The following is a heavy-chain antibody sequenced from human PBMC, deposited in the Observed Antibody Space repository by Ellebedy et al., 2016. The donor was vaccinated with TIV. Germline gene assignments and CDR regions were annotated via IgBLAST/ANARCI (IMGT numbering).Heavy chain of an antibody. J-gene: IGHJ4*02. CDR2: ITGSGDST. Sequence: GGSLRLSXAASGLTFSSYVMNWVRQAPGKGLEWVSAITGSGDSTYYADSVKGRFTISRDNSKNTLYLQMNGLRAEDTAVFYCAKGGYYNLDYWGPGILVTVSS. CDR3: AKGGYYNLDY. CDR1: GLTFSSYV. V-gene: IGHV3-23*01. D-gene: IGHD3-9*01.